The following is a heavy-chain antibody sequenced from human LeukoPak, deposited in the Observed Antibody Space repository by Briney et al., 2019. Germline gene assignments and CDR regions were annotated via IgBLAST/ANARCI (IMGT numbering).Heavy chain of an antibody. CDR1: GFTFSSYA. CDR3: AKDLSSATVTDGFDY. V-gene: IGHV3-23*01. CDR2: ISGSGGST. Sequence: GGSLRLSCAASGFTFSSYAMSWVRQAPGKGLEWVSAISGSGGSTYYADSVKGRFTISRDNSKNTLYLQMNSLRAEDTAVYYCAKDLSSATVTDGFDYWGQGTLVTASS. D-gene: IGHD4-17*01. J-gene: IGHJ4*02.